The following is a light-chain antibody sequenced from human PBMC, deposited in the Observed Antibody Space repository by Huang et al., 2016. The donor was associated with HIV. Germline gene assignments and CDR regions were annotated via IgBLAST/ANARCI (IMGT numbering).Light chain of an antibody. CDR1: QDITNR. CDR3: QQYDSFLRELT. CDR2: DAS. V-gene: IGKV1-33*01. Sequence: DIQMTQSPSSLSASVGDRVTITCQASQDITNRLNWYQQKPGKAPKLLIYDASNLETGVPSRFSGSGSGINFTVTISSLQPEDIATYYCQQYDSFLRELTFGGGTKVEIK. J-gene: IGKJ4*01.